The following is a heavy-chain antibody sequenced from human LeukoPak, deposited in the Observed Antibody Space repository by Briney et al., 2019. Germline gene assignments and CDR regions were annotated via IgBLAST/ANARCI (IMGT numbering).Heavy chain of an antibody. V-gene: IGHV3-30*03. D-gene: IGHD2-15*01. CDR2: ISYDEVTK. CDR1: GFTFNFYG. CDR3: VYCSGGNCYYAVRGWTY. Sequence: GGSLRLSCVASGFTFNFYGMHWVRQSPGKGLEWVAVISYDEVTKHYIDSVKGRFTISRDNAKNTVYLEMNSLRDDDTGVYYCVYCSGGNCYYAVRGWTYWGQGALVTVSS. J-gene: IGHJ4*02.